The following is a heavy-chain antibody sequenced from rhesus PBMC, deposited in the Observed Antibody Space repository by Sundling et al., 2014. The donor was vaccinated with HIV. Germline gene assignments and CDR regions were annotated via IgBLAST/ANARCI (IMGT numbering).Heavy chain of an antibody. Sequence: QVHLQESGPGLLKPSETLSLTCAVSGGSISSNYWSWIRQPPGKGLEWIGRIYGSSGSTSYNPSLTSRVTISTDTSKNQFSLKLSSVTAADTAVYYCARDEDDYGYYYGLDSWGQGSSSPSPQ. CDR1: GGSISSNY. D-gene: IGHD3-9*01. V-gene: IGHV4-147*01. CDR3: ARDEDDYGYYYGLDS. CDR2: IYGSSGST. J-gene: IGHJ6*01.